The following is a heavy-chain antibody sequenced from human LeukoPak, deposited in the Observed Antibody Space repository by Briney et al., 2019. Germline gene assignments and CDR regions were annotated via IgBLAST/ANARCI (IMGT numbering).Heavy chain of an antibody. Sequence: GASVKVSCKASGYTFTSYAMHWVRQAPGQRLKWMGWINAGNGNTKYSQKFQGRVTITRDTSASTAYMELSSLRSEDTAVYYCARDLRDDSSGYNNWFDPWGQGTLVTVSS. CDR1: GYTFTSYA. V-gene: IGHV1-3*01. CDR3: ARDLRDDSSGYNNWFDP. J-gene: IGHJ5*02. D-gene: IGHD3-22*01. CDR2: INAGNGNT.